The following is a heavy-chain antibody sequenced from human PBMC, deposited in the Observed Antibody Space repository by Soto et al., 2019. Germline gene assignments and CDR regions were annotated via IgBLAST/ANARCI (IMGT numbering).Heavy chain of an antibody. V-gene: IGHV4-59*01. CDR2: IYNSGST. Sequence: QVQLQESGPGLVRPSETLSLTCTVPGGSISSYYWGWIRQPPGKGLEWIGYIYNSGSTNYNPSLKSRVTISVDTSKNQFSLKLSSVTAADTAVYYCAYGDSRGPFDSWGQGTLVTVSS. J-gene: IGHJ4*02. CDR3: AYGDSRGPFDS. D-gene: IGHD4-17*01. CDR1: GGSISSYY.